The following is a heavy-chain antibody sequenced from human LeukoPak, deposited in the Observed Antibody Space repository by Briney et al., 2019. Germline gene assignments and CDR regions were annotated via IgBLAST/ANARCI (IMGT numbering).Heavy chain of an antibody. V-gene: IGHV5-51*01. J-gene: IGHJ4*02. D-gene: IGHD3-3*01. CDR1: GYSFTSYW. Sequence: GESLKISCKGSGYSFTSYWIGRVRQMPGKGLEWMGIIYPGDSDTRYSPSFQGQVTISADKSISTAYLQWSSLKASDTAMYCCARLPYDFWSGYYSYYFDYWGQGTLVTVSS. CDR2: IYPGDSDT. CDR3: ARLPYDFWSGYYSYYFDY.